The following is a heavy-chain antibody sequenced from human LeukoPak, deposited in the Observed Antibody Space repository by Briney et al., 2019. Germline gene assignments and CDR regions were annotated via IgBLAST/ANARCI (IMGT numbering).Heavy chain of an antibody. D-gene: IGHD3-22*01. CDR1: GFTFDDNA. Sequence: GGSLRLSRAVSGFTFDDNAMPWVRQPPGKGLGWVSGITGNSDSTGFADTVKGRFTIFRDNAKNSLYLQMNSLRAEDTALYYCAKTRDSSGYPYYFDDWGQGTLVTVSS. CDR3: AKTRDSSGYPYYFDD. CDR2: ITGNSDST. V-gene: IGHV3-9*01. J-gene: IGHJ4*02.